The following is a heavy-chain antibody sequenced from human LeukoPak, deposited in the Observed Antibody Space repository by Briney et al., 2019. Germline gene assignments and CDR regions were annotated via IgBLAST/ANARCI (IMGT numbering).Heavy chain of an antibody. Sequence: SETLSLTCTVSGGSISTYYGNWIRQAPGKGLEWIGYIYYSGSTYYNPSLKSRVTISVDTSKNQFSLKLSSVTAADTAVYYCAREPVLRHPRSYYYYGMDVWGQGTTVTVSS. CDR1: GGSISTYY. V-gene: IGHV4-59*12. D-gene: IGHD3-3*01. CDR3: AREPVLRHPRSYYYYGMDV. J-gene: IGHJ6*02. CDR2: IYYSGST.